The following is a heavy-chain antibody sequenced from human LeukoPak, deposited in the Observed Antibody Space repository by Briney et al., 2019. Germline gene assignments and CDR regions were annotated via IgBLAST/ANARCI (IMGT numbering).Heavy chain of an antibody. CDR2: ISYDGSNA. CDR3: ARDGSSRLKTLNYFDY. Sequence: PGGSLRLSCAASGFTFSSYAMHWVRQTPDKGLEWVAVISYDGSNAYYADSVKGRFAISRDNSKNTLYLQMNSLRAEDTAVYYCARDGSSRLKTLNYFDYWGQGTLVTVSS. V-gene: IGHV3-30*09. D-gene: IGHD3-10*01. CDR1: GFTFSSYA. J-gene: IGHJ4*02.